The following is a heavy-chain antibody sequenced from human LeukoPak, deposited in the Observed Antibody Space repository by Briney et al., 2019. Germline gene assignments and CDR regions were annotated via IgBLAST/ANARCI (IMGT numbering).Heavy chain of an antibody. CDR2: IYTSGST. CDR3: AREDTAMVTFDY. D-gene: IGHD5-18*01. V-gene: IGHV4-4*07. CDR1: GGSISSYY. J-gene: IGHJ4*02. Sequence: SETLSLTCTVSGGSISSYYWSWIRQHAGKGLEWIGRIYTSGSTNYNPSLKSRVTMSVDTSKNQFSLKLSSVTAADTAVYYCAREDTAMVTFDYWGQGTLVTVSS.